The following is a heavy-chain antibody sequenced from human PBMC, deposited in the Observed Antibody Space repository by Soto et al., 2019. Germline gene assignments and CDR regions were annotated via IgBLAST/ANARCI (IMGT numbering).Heavy chain of an antibody. CDR3: ARVEMATITFDY. CDR2: IYYSGST. Sequence: QVQLQESGPGLVKPSETLSLTCTVSGGSVSSGSYYWSWIRQPQGKGLEWIGYIYYSGSTNSNPSLKSRVPISEDTSKTQFSLKLSSVTAADTDVYYCARVEMATITFDYWGQGTLVTVSS. CDR1: GGSVSSGSYY. J-gene: IGHJ4*02. V-gene: IGHV4-61*01. D-gene: IGHD5-12*01.